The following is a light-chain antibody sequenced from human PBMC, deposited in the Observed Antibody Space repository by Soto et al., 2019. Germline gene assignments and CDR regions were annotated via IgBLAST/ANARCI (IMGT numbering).Light chain of an antibody. Sequence: QSVLTQPASVSGSPGQSITISCTGTSGDIGSYDYVSWYQQPPGKAPKLILYEVSNRPSGISNRFSGSKSGSMASLIISGLQSEDEADYFCSSYTTSNTLVFGGGTKVTVL. J-gene: IGLJ2*01. CDR3: SSYTTSNTLV. V-gene: IGLV2-14*01. CDR1: SGDIGSYDY. CDR2: EVS.